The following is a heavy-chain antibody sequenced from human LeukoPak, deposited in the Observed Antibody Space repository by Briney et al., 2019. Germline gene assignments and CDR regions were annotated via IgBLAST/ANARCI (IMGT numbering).Heavy chain of an antibody. J-gene: IGHJ3*02. CDR3: ARDITGTTGLGVDAFDI. V-gene: IGHV1-2*04. CDR2: INPNSGGT. Sequence: ASVKVSCKASGYTFTGYFMHWVRQAPGQGLEWMGWINPNSGGTNYAQKFQGWVTMTRDTSISTAYMELSRLRSDDTAVYYCARDITGTTGLGVDAFDIWGQGTMVTVSS. CDR1: GYTFTGYF. D-gene: IGHD1-20*01.